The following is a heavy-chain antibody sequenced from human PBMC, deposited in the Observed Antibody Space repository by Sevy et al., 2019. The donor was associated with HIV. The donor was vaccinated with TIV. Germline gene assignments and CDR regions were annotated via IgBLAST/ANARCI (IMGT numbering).Heavy chain of an antibody. Sequence: GGSLRLSCAASGFTFSGHGMLWVRQAPGKGLEWVALISYDGSDKYYADSVKGRFTISRDNSKNTLYLQMNSLRAEDTAVYYCAKDQGAAKYYYDSSGYWDYWGQGTLVTVSS. CDR1: GFTFSGHG. J-gene: IGHJ4*02. V-gene: IGHV3-30*18. CDR3: AKDQGAAKYYYDSSGYWDY. CDR2: ISYDGSDK. D-gene: IGHD3-22*01.